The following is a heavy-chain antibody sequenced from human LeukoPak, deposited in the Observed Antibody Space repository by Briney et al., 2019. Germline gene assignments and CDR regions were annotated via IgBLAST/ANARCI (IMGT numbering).Heavy chain of an antibody. CDR3: ATVPPGYYYMDV. J-gene: IGHJ6*03. CDR1: GFTFSGYG. Sequence: AGGSLRLSCAASGFTFSGYGMHWARQAPGKGLEWVAIIWHDGSNKYYGDSVKGRFTVSRDNSKNTLYPEMNSLRAEDTADYYCATVPPGYYYMDVWGKGTTVTVSS. D-gene: IGHD4-17*01. CDR2: IWHDGSNK. V-gene: IGHV3-33*03.